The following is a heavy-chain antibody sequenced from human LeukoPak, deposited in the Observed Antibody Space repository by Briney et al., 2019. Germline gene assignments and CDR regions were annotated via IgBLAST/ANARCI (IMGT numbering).Heavy chain of an antibody. Sequence: GGALRLSCAASGFTFSSYSMNWVRQAPGKGLEWVSSISSSSSYIYYADSVKGRFTISRDNAKNSLYLQMNSLRAEDTAVYYCARDRGYCTSDDCYRWFHYWGQGTLVIVSS. V-gene: IGHV3-21*01. CDR2: ISSSSSYI. CDR1: GFTFSSYS. CDR3: ARDRGYCTSDDCYRWFHY. D-gene: IGHD2-8*01. J-gene: IGHJ4*02.